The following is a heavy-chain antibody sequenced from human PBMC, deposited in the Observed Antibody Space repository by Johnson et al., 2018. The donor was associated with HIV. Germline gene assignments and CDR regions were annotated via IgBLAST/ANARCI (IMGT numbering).Heavy chain of an antibody. V-gene: IGHV3-33*03. CDR2: IWYDGSNK. CDR3: AKDMGYSSGLGNTAFDS. D-gene: IGHD6-19*01. CDR1: GFTFSSYG. J-gene: IGHJ3*02. Sequence: QVQLVESGGGVVQPGRSLRLSCTASGFTFSSYGLHWVRQAPGKGLEWVAVIWYDGSNKYYADSVQGRFTISRDNAKNSLYLQMNSLRAEDTALYYCAKDMGYSSGLGNTAFDSWGQGTMVTVSS.